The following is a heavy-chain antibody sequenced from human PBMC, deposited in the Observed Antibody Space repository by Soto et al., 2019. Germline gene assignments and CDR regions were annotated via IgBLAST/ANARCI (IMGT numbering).Heavy chain of an antibody. Sequence: GGSLRLSCAASGFTFSSYWMSWVRQAPGKGLEWVANIKQDGSEKYYVDSVKGRFTISRDNAKNSLYLQMNSLRAEDTAVYYCARDRPSPTPITYYYYYYYMDVWGKGTTVTVSS. CDR2: IKQDGSEK. V-gene: IGHV3-7*01. CDR3: ARDRPSPTPITYYYYYYYMDV. CDR1: GFTFSSYW. J-gene: IGHJ6*03.